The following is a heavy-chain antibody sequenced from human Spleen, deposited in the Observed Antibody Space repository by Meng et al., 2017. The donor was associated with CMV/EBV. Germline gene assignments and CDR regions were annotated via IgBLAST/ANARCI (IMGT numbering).Heavy chain of an antibody. D-gene: IGHD1-20*01. CDR1: GYTFTGYY. CDR3: ARSLNWFDAFEI. Sequence: ASVKVSCKASGYTFTGYYMHWVRQAPGQGLEWMGWINPNSGGTNYAQKFQGRVTMTRDTSISTAYMELSRLRSDDTAVYYCARSLNWFDAFEIWGQGTMVTVSS. V-gene: IGHV1-2*02. CDR2: INPNSGGT. J-gene: IGHJ3*02.